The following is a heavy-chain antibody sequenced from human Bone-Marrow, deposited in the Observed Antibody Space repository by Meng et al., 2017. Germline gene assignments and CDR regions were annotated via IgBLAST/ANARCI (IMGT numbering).Heavy chain of an antibody. Sequence: VERQESGPGLGKPSQTLSLTCTVSGGSISSGNHYWSWIRQHPGKGLEYIGYIYYSGSTYYNPSLKSLVTISVDTSKNQFSLKLSSVTAADTAVYYCARVGYSGSRVTSYYFDYWGQGTLVTVSS. V-gene: IGHV4-31*01. J-gene: IGHJ4*02. CDR1: GGSISSGNHY. D-gene: IGHD1-26*01. CDR2: IYYSGST. CDR3: ARVGYSGSRVTSYYFDY.